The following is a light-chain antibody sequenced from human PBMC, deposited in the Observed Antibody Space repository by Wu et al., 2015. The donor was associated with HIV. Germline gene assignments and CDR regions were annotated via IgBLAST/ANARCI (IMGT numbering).Light chain of an antibody. CDR3: LQDFNFPWT. Sequence: AIQMTQSPSSLSASLGDRVTITCRASQDIKNELVWYQQKPGRAPKLLVYTASTLHSGIPSRFRGSGSGTFFTLTISGLQPDDFATYYCLQDFNFPWTFGQGTRVEI. CDR2: TAS. V-gene: IGKV1-6*01. CDR1: QDIKNE. J-gene: IGKJ1*01.